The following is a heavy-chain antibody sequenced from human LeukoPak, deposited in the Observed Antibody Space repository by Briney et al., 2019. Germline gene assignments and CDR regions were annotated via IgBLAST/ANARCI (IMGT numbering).Heavy chain of an antibody. CDR2: ISPDGSTT. J-gene: IGHJ4*02. CDR1: GFTFSSYW. CDR3: TRDFDFSSAI. Sequence: GRSLRLSCAASGFTFSSYWMHWVRQAPGKGLAWVSRISPDGSTTGHADSVKGRFTTSRDNAKNTLFLQMNSLRAEDTAVYYCTRDFDFSSAIWGQGTLVTVSS. V-gene: IGHV3-74*01. D-gene: IGHD3-3*01.